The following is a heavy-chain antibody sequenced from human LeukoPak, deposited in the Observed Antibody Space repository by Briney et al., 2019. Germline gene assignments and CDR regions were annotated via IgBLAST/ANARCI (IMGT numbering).Heavy chain of an antibody. V-gene: IGHV3-30*02. D-gene: IGHD6-13*01. CDR3: ANLFATAAYFDY. CDR2: IRYDGSNK. J-gene: IGHJ4*02. Sequence: SGGSLRLSCAASGFTFSSYSMNWVRQAPGKGLEWVAFIRYDGSNKYYADSVKGRFTISRDNSKNTLYLQMNSLRAEDTAVYYCANLFATAAYFDYWGQGTLVTVSS. CDR1: GFTFSSYS.